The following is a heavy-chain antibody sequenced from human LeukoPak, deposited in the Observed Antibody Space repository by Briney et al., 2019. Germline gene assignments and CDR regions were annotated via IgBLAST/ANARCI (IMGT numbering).Heavy chain of an antibody. CDR2: INPSGGST. Sequence: ASVKVSCKASGYTFTYYYMYWVRQAPGQGLEWMGLINPSGGSTSYVQELQGRVTMTRDTSTSTAYMELSSLRSEDTAVYYCARGPYSSGWYGLDYWGQGTLVTVSS. CDR3: ARGPYSSGWYGLDY. CDR1: GYTFTYYY. J-gene: IGHJ4*02. V-gene: IGHV1-46*04. D-gene: IGHD6-19*01.